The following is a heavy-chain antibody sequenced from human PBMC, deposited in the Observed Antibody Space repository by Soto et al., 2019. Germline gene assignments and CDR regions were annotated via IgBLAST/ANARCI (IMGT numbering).Heavy chain of an antibody. Sequence: PGGSLRLSCAAPGFIFSSYGMHWVRQAPGKGLEWVAVISYDGSNKYYADSVKGRFTISRDNSKNTLYLQMNSLRAEDTAVYYCAKDLSDLTYYYGSGSYSYYGMDVWGQGTTVTVSS. J-gene: IGHJ6*02. CDR2: ISYDGSNK. V-gene: IGHV3-30*18. D-gene: IGHD3-10*01. CDR1: GFIFSSYG. CDR3: AKDLSDLTYYYGSGSYSYYGMDV.